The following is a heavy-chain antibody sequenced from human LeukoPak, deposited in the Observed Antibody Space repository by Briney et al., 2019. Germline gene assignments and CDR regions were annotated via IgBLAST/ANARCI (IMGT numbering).Heavy chain of an antibody. Sequence: PGGSLRLSCAASGFTFSSHGMHWVRQAPGKGLEWVALIWYDGSKKNYADSVEGRFTISRDDSKSTLYLQINSLRAEDTAVYYCAKDLSYGSNWFDPWGQGTLVTVSS. J-gene: IGHJ5*02. CDR1: GFTFSSHG. V-gene: IGHV3-33*06. D-gene: IGHD5-18*01. CDR2: IWYDGSKK. CDR3: AKDLSYGSNWFDP.